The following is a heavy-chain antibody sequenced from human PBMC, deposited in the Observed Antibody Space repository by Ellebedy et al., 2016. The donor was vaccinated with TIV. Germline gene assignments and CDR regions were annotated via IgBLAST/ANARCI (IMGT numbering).Heavy chain of an antibody. V-gene: IGHV4-59*12. D-gene: IGHD3-9*01. CDR1: GGSISTFY. CDR2: IYYIGIT. J-gene: IGHJ4*02. CDR3: ARTPYDLLTGYYSSYFDS. Sequence: MPSETLSLTCNVPGGSISTFYWSWIRQPPGKGLEFIRYIYYIGITNYNPSLESRVAISIDKSENQFSLRLSSVTAADTAVYYCARTPYDLLTGYYSSYFDSWGQGTLVPVSS.